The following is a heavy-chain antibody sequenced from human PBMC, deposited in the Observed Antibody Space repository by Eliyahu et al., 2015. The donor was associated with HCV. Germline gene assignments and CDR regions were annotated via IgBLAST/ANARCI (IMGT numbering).Heavy chain of an antibody. J-gene: IGHJ4*02. V-gene: IGHV4-31*03. CDR1: XGSISSXXYY. CDR2: IYYSGST. D-gene: IGHD3-3*01. Sequence: QVQLQESGPGLVKPSQTLSLTCTXSXGSISSXXYYWSWIRXHPGKGLEWIEYIYYSGSTYYNPSLKSRVTISVDTSKNQFSLKLSSVTAADTAVYYCARGIPPLLFWSGYSYYFDYWGQGTLVTVSS. CDR3: ARGIPPLLFWSGYSYYFDY.